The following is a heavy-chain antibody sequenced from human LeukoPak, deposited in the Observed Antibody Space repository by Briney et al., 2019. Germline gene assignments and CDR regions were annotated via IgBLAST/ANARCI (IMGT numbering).Heavy chain of an antibody. CDR3: AKDRSCTNDICHGDFDY. Sequence: GGSLRLSCAASGFTFSSYAVGWVRQAPGKRLEWVSSISGSGGSTYSADSVKGRFTISRDNSKNTLYLQMNSLRAEDTALYYCAKDRSCTNDICHGDFDYWGQGTLVTVSS. CDR2: ISGSGGST. J-gene: IGHJ4*02. V-gene: IGHV3-23*01. D-gene: IGHD2-8*01. CDR1: GFTFSSYA.